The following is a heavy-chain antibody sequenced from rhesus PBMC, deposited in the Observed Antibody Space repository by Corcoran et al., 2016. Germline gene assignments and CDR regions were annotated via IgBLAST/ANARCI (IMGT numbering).Heavy chain of an antibody. CDR3: ASPSSSGWSGFDY. Sequence: QVQLQESGPGLVKPSETLSLTCAVSGGSISRSNWWSWIRQPPEQGLELIGYIYGGSGSTSYNPSPKSRVTISTDTSKNQFSLKLSSVTAADTAVYYCASPSSSGWSGFDYWGQGVLVTVSS. J-gene: IGHJ4*01. V-gene: IGHV4S7*01. CDR2: IYGGSGST. D-gene: IGHD6S26*01. CDR1: GGSISRSNW.